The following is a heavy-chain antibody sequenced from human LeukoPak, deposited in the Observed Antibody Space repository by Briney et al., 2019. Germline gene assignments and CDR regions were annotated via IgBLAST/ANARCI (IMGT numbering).Heavy chain of an antibody. D-gene: IGHD1-20*01. J-gene: IGHJ3*02. V-gene: IGHV4-39*02. CDR3: AREITGTTLDI. Sequence: SETLSLTCTVSGGSISSSSYYWGWIRQPPGKGLEWIGSIFYSGTTYYNPSLKSRVTISVDTSKNQFSLKLSSVTAADTAVYYCAREITGTTLDIWGQGTMVTVSS. CDR1: GGSISSSSYY. CDR2: IFYSGTT.